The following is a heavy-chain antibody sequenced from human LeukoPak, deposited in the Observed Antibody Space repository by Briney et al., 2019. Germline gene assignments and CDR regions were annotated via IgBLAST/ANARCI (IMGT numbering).Heavy chain of an antibody. CDR1: GFTFSSYS. J-gene: IGHJ4*02. V-gene: IGHV3-21*01. CDR2: ISSSSSYI. Sequence: GGSLRLSCAASGFTFSSYSMNWVRQAPGKGLEGASSISSSSSYIYYADSVKGRFTISRDNAKNSLYLQMNSLRAEDTAVYYCAREGDIVVVPADLDYWGQGTLVTVSS. D-gene: IGHD2-2*01. CDR3: AREGDIVVVPADLDY.